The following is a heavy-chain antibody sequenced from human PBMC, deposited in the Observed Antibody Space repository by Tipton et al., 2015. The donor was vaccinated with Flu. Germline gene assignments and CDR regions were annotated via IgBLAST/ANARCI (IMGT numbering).Heavy chain of an antibody. CDR1: GFTVNSNY. CDR2: IYSDGRA. J-gene: IGHJ5*02. V-gene: IGHV3-53*01. CDR3: TRGQGANP. Sequence: GSLRLSCAAPGFTVNSNYMSWVRQAPGKGLEWVSVIYSDGRAYYVDSVKGRFTVSRDDSKNMLSLQMDSLRAEDTAVYYCTRGQGANPWGQGTLVTVSS.